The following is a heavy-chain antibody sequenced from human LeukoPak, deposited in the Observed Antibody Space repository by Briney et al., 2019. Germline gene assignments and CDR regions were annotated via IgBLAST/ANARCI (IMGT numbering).Heavy chain of an antibody. D-gene: IGHD2-2*01. V-gene: IGHV4-4*07. Sequence: SETLSLTCTVSGGSISSYYWSWIRQPAGKGLEWIGRIYTSGSTNYNPSLKSRVTISVDTSKNQFSLKLSSVTAADTAVYYCAREWVGAPVIDAFDIWGQGTMVTVSS. CDR1: GGSISSYY. CDR3: AREWVGAPVIDAFDI. J-gene: IGHJ3*02. CDR2: IYTSGST.